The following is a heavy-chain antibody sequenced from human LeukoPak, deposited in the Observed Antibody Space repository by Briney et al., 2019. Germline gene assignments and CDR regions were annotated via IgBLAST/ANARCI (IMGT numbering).Heavy chain of an antibody. D-gene: IGHD5-18*01. CDR2: IYYSGST. CDR1: GGSISSGGYY. Sequence: PSETLSLTCTVSGGSISSGGYYWSWIRQHPGKGLEWIGSIYYSGSTYYNPSLKSRVTISVDTSKNQFSLKLSSVTAADTAVYYCARQSGDTAMVTDWFDPWGQGTLVTVSS. V-gene: IGHV4-39*01. J-gene: IGHJ5*02. CDR3: ARQSGDTAMVTDWFDP.